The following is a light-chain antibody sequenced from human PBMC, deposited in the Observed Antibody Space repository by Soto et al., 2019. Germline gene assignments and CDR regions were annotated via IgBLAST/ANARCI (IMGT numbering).Light chain of an antibody. CDR2: AAS. Sequence: DIQMTQSPSTLSASVGDRVTITCRASQSISSWLAWYQQKPGKAPKLLIYAASRLQSGVPSRFSGSASGTDFTLTISRLEPEDFAVYYCQQYGSSPITFGQGTRLEIK. J-gene: IGKJ5*01. CDR1: QSISSW. V-gene: IGKV1-5*01. CDR3: QQYGSSPIT.